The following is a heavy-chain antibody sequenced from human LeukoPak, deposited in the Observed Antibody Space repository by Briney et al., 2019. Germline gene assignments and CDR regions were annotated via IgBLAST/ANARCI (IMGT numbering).Heavy chain of an antibody. CDR1: GGTFSNYY. D-gene: IGHD5-12*01. V-gene: IGHV4-59*08. CDR3: ARQTWLLDY. Sequence: SETLSLTCAVYGGTFSNYYWTWIRQPPGRGLEWIGHIYYSGSTYYNPSLKSRVTISVDTSKDQFTLKLSSVTAADTAVYYCARQTWLLDYWGQGTLVTVSS. CDR2: IYYSGST. J-gene: IGHJ4*02.